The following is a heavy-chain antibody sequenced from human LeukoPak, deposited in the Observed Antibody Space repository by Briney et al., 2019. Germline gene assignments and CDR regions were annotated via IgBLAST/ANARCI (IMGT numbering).Heavy chain of an antibody. Sequence: SVQVSCEGSGGTFSRYAISGVRQAPGQGLAWMGRIIPILGIANSAQKVQGRVTITADKATSTAYMELSSLRSEDTAVYYCASGEMAAIGDYWFDPWGQGTLVTVSS. CDR1: GGTFSRYA. V-gene: IGHV1-69*04. J-gene: IGHJ5*02. D-gene: IGHD5-24*01. CDR2: IIPILGIA. CDR3: ASGEMAAIGDYWFDP.